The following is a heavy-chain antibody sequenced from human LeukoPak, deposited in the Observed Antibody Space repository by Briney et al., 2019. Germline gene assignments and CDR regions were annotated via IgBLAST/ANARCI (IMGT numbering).Heavy chain of an antibody. Sequence: SVKVSCKASRGAFTRATVSWVRQAPGQGLEWMGGVLPLSGTANYAQKFQGRVTITADESTNTAYMELNSLTFQDTAVYYCATPQMSYYGSGTHYSYYYVDVWGRGTAVTVSS. J-gene: IGHJ6*03. CDR3: ATPQMSYYGSGTHYSYYYVDV. V-gene: IGHV1-69*13. CDR2: VLPLSGTA. CDR1: RGAFTRAT. D-gene: IGHD3-10*01.